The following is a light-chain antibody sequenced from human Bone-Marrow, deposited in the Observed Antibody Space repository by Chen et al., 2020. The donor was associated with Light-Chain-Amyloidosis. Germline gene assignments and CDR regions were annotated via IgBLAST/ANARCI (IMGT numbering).Light chain of an antibody. CDR2: DES. V-gene: IGLV3-21*02. CDR1: NIGSTS. J-gene: IGLJ3*02. Sequence: SYVLTQPSPGSVAPGQTATIACGGNNIGSTSVHWYQQTPGQAPLLVVYDESDRPSGIPERLSGSNSGNTATLTISRVEAGDEADYYCQVWDRSSDRPVFGGWTKLTVL. CDR3: QVWDRSSDRPV.